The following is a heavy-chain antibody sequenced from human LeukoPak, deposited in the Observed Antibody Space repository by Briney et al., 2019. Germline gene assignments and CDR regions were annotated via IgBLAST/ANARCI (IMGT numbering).Heavy chain of an antibody. CDR3: AELGITMIGGV. CDR1: GFTFDDYA. J-gene: IGHJ6*04. V-gene: IGHV3-9*01. CDR2: ISGNSGSI. Sequence: AGGSLRLSCAASGFTFDDYAMHWVRQAPGKGLEWVSGISGNSGSIGYADSVKGRFTISRDNAKNSLYLQMNSLRAEDTAVYYCAELGITMIGGVWGKGTTVTISS. D-gene: IGHD3-10*02.